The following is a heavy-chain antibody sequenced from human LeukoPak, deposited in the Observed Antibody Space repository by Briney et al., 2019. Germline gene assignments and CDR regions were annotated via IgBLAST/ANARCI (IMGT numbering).Heavy chain of an antibody. D-gene: IGHD3-10*01. CDR3: ARALYGSGSYFDP. J-gene: IGHJ5*02. CDR1: GYSFPTYW. CDR2: IYPDESNI. V-gene: IGHV5-51*01. Sequence: GESLKISCKGSGYSFPTYWIAWVRQMPGKGLEWMGIIYPDESNIRYSPSFQGQVTISADKSISTAYLQWSSLKASDTAMYYCARALYGSGSYFDPWGQGTLVTVPS.